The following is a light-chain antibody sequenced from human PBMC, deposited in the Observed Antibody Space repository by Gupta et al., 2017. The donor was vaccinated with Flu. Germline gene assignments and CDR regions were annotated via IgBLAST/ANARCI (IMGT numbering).Light chain of an antibody. CDR1: QSLLYNDGQTY. CDR3: MQSIVRYS. J-gene: IGKJ2*01. CDR2: KVS. Sequence: SVTPGQPASISCKSSQSLLYNDGQTYIFWFLQRPGQPPQLLIHKVSNRFYGVPDRFSGSGSGTDFTLQISRVESEDVGVYYCMQSIVRYSFGQGTKLEIK. V-gene: IGKV2D-29*01.